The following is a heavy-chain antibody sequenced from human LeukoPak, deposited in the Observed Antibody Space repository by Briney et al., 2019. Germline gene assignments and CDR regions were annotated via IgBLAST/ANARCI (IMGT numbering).Heavy chain of an antibody. D-gene: IGHD3-10*01. CDR1: GFTLSNYW. CDR2: INPDGSGK. CDR3: ARGGHRQKEF. V-gene: IGHV3-7*01. J-gene: IGHJ4*02. Sequence: RGESLRLSCAASGFTLSNYWMTWVRQSPGKGLEWVAIINPDGSGKYYVDSVKGRFTISRDNAKNSLYLQMSSLRAEDTAVYYCARGGHRQKEFWGQGTLVTVSS.